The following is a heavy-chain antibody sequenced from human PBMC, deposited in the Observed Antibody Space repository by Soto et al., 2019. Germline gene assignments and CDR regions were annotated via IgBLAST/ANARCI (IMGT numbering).Heavy chain of an antibody. CDR3: ARGTTHYYYYYGMDV. CDR1: GGTFSSYA. J-gene: IGHJ6*02. V-gene: IGHV1-69*13. CDR2: IIPIFGTA. Sequence: SVKVSCKASGGTFSSYAISWVRQAPGQGLEWMGGIIPIFGTANYAQKFQGRVTITADESTSTAYMELSSLRSEDTAVYYCARGTTHYYYYYGMDVWGQGTTVTVSS. D-gene: IGHD1-1*01.